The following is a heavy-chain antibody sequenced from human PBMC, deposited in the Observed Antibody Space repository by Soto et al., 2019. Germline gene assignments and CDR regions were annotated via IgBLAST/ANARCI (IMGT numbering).Heavy chain of an antibody. CDR3: ARTGDYVPDAFDI. CDR1: GYTFTSYG. J-gene: IGHJ3*02. D-gene: IGHD3-16*01. CDR2: ISAYNGNT. Sequence: ASVKVSCKASGYTFTSYGISWVRQAPGQGLEWMGWISAYNGNTNYAQKLQGRVTMTTDTSESTAYLELSSLRSDDTAVYYCARTGDYVPDAFDIWGQGTMVTVSS. V-gene: IGHV1-18*01.